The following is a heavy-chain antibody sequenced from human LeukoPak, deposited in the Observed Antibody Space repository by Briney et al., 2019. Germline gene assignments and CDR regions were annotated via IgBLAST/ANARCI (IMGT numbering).Heavy chain of an antibody. D-gene: IGHD2-21*02. Sequence: ASVKVSCKASGYTFTNYHINWVRQAPGQGLEWMTWINPDTGDKGYARKFQDRVTITTDTSISTAYMELSSLSSEDTAVYFCARTTSMTASGYDYWGQRTLVSVSS. CDR3: ARTTSMTASGYDY. CDR1: GYTFTNYH. CDR2: INPDTGDK. V-gene: IGHV1-8*03. J-gene: IGHJ4*02.